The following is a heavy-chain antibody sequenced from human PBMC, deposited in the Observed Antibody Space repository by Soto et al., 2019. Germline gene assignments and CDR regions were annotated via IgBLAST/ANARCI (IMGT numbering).Heavy chain of an antibody. D-gene: IGHD6-6*01. CDR1: GESISSGGYY. V-gene: IGHV4-31*03. Sequence: QVQLQESGPGLVKPSQTLSLTCNVSGESISSGGYYWSWIRHHPRKGLEWIGSIYDSESAYYNPSLKSRVTIAMDTSKNHFAVRLSSVTDADTAVYYCARASSSSSAADYWGQGTLVTVSS. CDR3: ARASSSSSAADY. J-gene: IGHJ4*02. CDR2: IYDSESA.